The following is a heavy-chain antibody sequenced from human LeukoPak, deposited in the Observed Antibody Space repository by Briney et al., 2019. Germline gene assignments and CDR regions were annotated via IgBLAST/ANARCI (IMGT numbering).Heavy chain of an antibody. J-gene: IGHJ4*02. CDR1: GYTFTSYY. CDR2: INPSGGST. Sequence: ASVKVSCKASGYTFTSYYMHWVRQAPGQGLEWMGIINPSGGSTSYAQKFQGRVTMTRDTSTSTVYMELSSLGSEDTAVYYCASSPGIAAAGIAVAGTRWDYWGQGTLVTVSS. D-gene: IGHD6-13*01. V-gene: IGHV1-46*01. CDR3: ASSPGIAAAGIAVAGTRWDY.